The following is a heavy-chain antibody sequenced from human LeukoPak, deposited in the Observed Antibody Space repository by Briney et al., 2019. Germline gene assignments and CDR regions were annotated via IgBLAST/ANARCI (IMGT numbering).Heavy chain of an antibody. CDR2: ISYDGSNK. Sequence: PGRSLRLSCAASGFTFSSYAMHWVRQAPGKGLEWVALISYDGSNKYYADSVKGRFTISRDNSKNTLHLQMNSLRVEDTAVYYCATRGTTGTKYLEYWGQGTLVTVSS. D-gene: IGHD1-1*01. CDR1: GFTFSSYA. J-gene: IGHJ4*02. V-gene: IGHV3-30-3*01. CDR3: ATRGTTGTKYLEY.